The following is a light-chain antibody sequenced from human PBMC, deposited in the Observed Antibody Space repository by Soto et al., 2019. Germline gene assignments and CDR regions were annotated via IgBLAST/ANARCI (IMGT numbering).Light chain of an antibody. CDR1: SSDVGGYKY. CDR3: CSYTSSSRYV. J-gene: IGLJ1*01. CDR2: DVS. Sequence: QSVLTQPASVSGSPGQSITISCTGTSSDVGGYKYVSWYQQHPGKAPKSMIYDVSIRPSGVSNRFSGSKSGNTASLTISGLQAEDEADYYCCSYTSSSRYVFGTGTKVTVL. V-gene: IGLV2-14*01.